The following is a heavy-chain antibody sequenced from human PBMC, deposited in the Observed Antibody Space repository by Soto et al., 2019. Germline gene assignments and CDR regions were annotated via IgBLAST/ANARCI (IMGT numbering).Heavy chain of an antibody. Sequence: PGGSLRLSCAASGFTFSTYAMIWVRQAPGKGLEWVSAISGSGDSTYYADSVKGRFTTSRDNSKNTLYLQMSSLRAEDTAIYYCAKDSFINLRGYDSYWGQGTLVTVSS. CDR1: GFTFSTYA. CDR3: AKDSFINLRGYDSY. CDR2: ISGSGDST. V-gene: IGHV3-23*01. J-gene: IGHJ4*02. D-gene: IGHD5-12*01.